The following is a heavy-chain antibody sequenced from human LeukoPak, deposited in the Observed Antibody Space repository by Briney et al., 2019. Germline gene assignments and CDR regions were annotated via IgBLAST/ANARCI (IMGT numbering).Heavy chain of an antibody. V-gene: IGHV3-30*18. D-gene: IGHD3-10*01. J-gene: IGHJ4*02. Sequence: PGRSLRLSCAASGFTFSSYGMHWVRQAPGKGLEWVAVISYDGSNKYYADSVKGRFTISRDNSKNTLYLQMNSLRVEDTAVYYCAKDLTGMVRGEGAFDYWGQGTLVTVSS. CDR1: GFTFSSYG. CDR3: AKDLTGMVRGEGAFDY. CDR2: ISYDGSNK.